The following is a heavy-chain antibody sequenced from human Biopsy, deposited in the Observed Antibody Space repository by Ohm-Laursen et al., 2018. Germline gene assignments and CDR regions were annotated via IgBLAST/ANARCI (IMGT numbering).Heavy chain of an antibody. J-gene: IGHJ2*01. D-gene: IGHD3-9*01. CDR1: GASVKTSGYF. V-gene: IGHV4-31*03. Sequence: TLSLTCIVSGASVKTSGYFWAWIRQRPGKGLERIGYISYNERTHYNPSPTSRLAISFDTSNNRISLQLRSVSVADTAVYYCVREPKTGTAEAWYFDLWGRGSPVTVPS. CDR3: VREPKTGTAEAWYFDL. CDR2: ISYNERT.